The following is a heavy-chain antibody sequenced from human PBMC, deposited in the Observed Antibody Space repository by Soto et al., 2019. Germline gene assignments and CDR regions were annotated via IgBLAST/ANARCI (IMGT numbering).Heavy chain of an antibody. Sequence: DVQLLESGGHLVQPGGSLRLSCAASGFTFSSYAMSWVRQAPGKGLEWVSSVSAGGDMTYYSDSVKGRFTISRDNSNNALFLHINGMRIEDTALYFCTRGDRGGAVSPASYYYGGLDVWGQGATVTVS. V-gene: IGHV3-23*01. CDR3: TRGDRGGAVSPASYYYGGLDV. J-gene: IGHJ6*02. CDR2: VSAGGDMT. CDR1: GFTFSSYA. D-gene: IGHD2-21*01.